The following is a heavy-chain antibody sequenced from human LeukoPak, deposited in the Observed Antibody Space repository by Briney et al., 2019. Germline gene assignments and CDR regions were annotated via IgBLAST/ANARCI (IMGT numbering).Heavy chain of an antibody. CDR1: GYTFTSYY. J-gene: IGHJ6*02. V-gene: IGHV1-46*01. Sequence: ASVKVSCKASGYTFTSYYMHWVRQAPGQGLEWMGIINPSGGSTSYAQKFQGRVTMTRDTSISTAYMELSRLRSDDTAVYYCARDQVLEWYLDVWGQGTTVTVSS. CDR2: INPSGGST. D-gene: IGHD3-3*01. CDR3: ARDQVLEWYLDV.